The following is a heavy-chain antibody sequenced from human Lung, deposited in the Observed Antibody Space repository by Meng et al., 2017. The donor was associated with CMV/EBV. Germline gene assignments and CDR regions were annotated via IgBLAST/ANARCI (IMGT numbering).Heavy chain of an antibody. J-gene: IGHJ4*02. V-gene: IGHV3-23*01. CDR3: AKYSAVGERLYYFDY. Sequence: ESLKISCAASGLTFSNYGMGWVGQAPGKGLEWVSSIGATDGGTYYADSVKGRFTISRDNAKNTLYLQMNSLSAEDTAVYYCAKYSAVGERLYYFDYWGQGTLVTVSS. CDR1: GLTFSNYG. CDR2: IGATDGGT. D-gene: IGHD2-21*01.